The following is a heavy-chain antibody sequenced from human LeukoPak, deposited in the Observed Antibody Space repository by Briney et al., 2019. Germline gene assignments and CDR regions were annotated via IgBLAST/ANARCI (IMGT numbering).Heavy chain of an antibody. CDR3: AKPGPPPESSSWYFDY. V-gene: IGHV3-30*18. D-gene: IGHD6-13*01. CDR2: ISYDGSNK. CDR1: GFTFSSYG. Sequence: PGGSLRLSCAASGFTFSSYGMHWVRQAPGKGLEWVAVISYDGSNKYYADSVKGRFTISRDSSKNTLYLQMNSLRAEDTAVYYCAKPGPPPESSSWYFDYWGQGTLVTVSS. J-gene: IGHJ4*02.